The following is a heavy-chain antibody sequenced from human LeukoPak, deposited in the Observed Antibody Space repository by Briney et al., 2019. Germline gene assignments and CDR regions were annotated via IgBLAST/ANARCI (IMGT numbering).Heavy chain of an antibody. CDR2: INPSGGDT. J-gene: IGHJ4*02. CDR3: AREVMDNLRFDY. V-gene: IGHV1-46*01. Sequence: ASVKVSCKASGYTFTSYYMHWVRQAPGQGLEWMGIINPSGGDTSYAQKFQGRLTMTRDTSTNTVYMELTGLRSEDTTVYYCAREVMDNLRFDYWGQGTLVTVSS. D-gene: IGHD1-14*01. CDR1: GYTFTSYY.